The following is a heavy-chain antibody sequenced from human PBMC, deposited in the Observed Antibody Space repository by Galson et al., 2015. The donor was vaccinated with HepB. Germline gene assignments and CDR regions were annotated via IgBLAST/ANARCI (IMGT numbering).Heavy chain of an antibody. Sequence: SLRLSCAGSGFSFSDYAMHWVRQAPGKGLEWVAVISKDGSNKYYARSVKGRFTSSRDNSKKTLYLQMNSLRAEDTSVYYCARTRARAFDIWGQGTMVTVSP. J-gene: IGHJ3*02. V-gene: IGHV3-30*04. CDR1: GFSFSDYA. CDR3: ARTRARAFDI. CDR2: ISKDGSNK.